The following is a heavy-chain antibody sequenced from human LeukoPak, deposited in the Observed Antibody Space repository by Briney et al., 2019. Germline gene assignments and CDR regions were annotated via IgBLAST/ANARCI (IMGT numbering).Heavy chain of an antibody. CDR2: IYYSGST. Sequence: SETLSLTCTVSGGSISSYYWSWIRQPPGKGLEWIGYIYYSGSTNYNPSLKSRVTISVDTSKNQFSLKLSSVTAADTAVYYCARDQLLLHFGELLPLDYWGQGTLVTVSS. V-gene: IGHV4-59*12. D-gene: IGHD3-10*01. CDR1: GGSISSYY. CDR3: ARDQLLLHFGELLPLDY. J-gene: IGHJ4*02.